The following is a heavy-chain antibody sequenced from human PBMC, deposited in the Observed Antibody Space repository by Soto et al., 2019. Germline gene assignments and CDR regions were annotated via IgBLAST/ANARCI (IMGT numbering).Heavy chain of an antibody. CDR2: ISDGGSTI. V-gene: IGHV3-48*03. CDR1: GFIFSNYE. J-gene: IGHJ3*01. Sequence: ELQLVESGGGLVQPGGSLTLSCAASGFIFSNYEVDWVRQSPGKGLEWIAYISDGGSTIYYAASVKGRFTISRDDAKNSLYLQMNNLRAEDTAIYFCVKEYCTGTTCFDAFDLWGQGTMVTVSS. CDR3: VKEYCTGTTCFDAFDL. D-gene: IGHD2-8*02.